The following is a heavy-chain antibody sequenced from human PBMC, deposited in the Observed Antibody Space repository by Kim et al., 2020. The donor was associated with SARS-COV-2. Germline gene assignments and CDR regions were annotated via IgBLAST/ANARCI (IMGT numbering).Heavy chain of an antibody. Sequence: GRFTITRDNAKNSLYLHMNSLRAEDTAVYYCARDMSDYVWGSYRHNWFDPWGQGTLVTVSS. D-gene: IGHD3-16*02. V-gene: IGHV3-48*03. CDR3: ARDMSDYVWGSYRHNWFDP. J-gene: IGHJ5*02.